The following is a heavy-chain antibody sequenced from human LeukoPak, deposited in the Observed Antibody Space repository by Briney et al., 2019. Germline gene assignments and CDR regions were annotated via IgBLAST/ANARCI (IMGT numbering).Heavy chain of an antibody. J-gene: IGHJ3*02. D-gene: IGHD2-15*01. Sequence: ASVKVSCKASGYTFSNFGISWVRQAPGQGLEWMGWSSGYNDDTHYAQKFQGRVTMTTGTSTNTAYMDLRSLRSDDTAMYYCAKDFYNSGGRWYDCFDIWGQGTMVTVSS. CDR3: AKDFYNSGGRWYDCFDI. CDR1: GYTFSNFG. V-gene: IGHV1-18*01. CDR2: SSGYNDDT.